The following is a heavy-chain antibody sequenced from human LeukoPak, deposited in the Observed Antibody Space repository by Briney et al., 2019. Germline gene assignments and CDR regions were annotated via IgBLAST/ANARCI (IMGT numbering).Heavy chain of an antibody. CDR2: ISGSGGST. V-gene: IGHV3-23*01. Sequence: SGGSLRLSCAASGFTFSSYAMSWVRQAPGKGLEWVSAISGSGGSTYYADSVKGRFTISRDNSKHTLYLRMNSLRGTHNFWSGYDRYFDYWGQGTLVTVSS. CDR3: DRYFDY. J-gene: IGHJ4*02. CDR1: GFTFSSYA. D-gene: IGHD3-3*01.